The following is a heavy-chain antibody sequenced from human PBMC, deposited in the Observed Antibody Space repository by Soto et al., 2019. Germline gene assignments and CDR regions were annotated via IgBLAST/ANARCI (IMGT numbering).Heavy chain of an antibody. Sequence: QVQLVESGGGVVHPGRSLRLSCAASGFTFSSYGMHCVRQAPGKGLEWVAVISYDGSNTYYADSVKGRFTIFRDNYKNTLYLQMNSLRAEDTAVYYCAKDPTAARHYYYYGMDVWGQGTTVTVSS. CDR3: AKDPTAARHYYYYGMDV. D-gene: IGHD6-6*01. CDR1: GFTFSSYG. J-gene: IGHJ6*01. V-gene: IGHV3-30*18. CDR2: ISYDGSNT.